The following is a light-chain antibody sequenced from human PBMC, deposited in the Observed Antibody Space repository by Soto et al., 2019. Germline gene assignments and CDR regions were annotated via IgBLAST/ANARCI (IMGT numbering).Light chain of an antibody. J-gene: IGLJ1*01. CDR1: SSNIGSNT. CDR3: AAWDDSLAGYV. CDR2: SNN. V-gene: IGLV1-44*01. Sequence: QSVLTQPPSASGTPGQGVTISCSGSSSNIGSNTVSWYQQFPGTAPKLLIYSNNLRPSGVSDRFSGSKSGTSASLAISGLQSEDEADYYCAAWDDSLAGYVFGTGTKVTVL.